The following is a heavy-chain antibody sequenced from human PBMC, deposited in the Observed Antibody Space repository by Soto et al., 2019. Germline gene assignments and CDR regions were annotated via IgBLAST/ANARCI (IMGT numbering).Heavy chain of an antibody. J-gene: IGHJ4*02. Sequence: EVQLLESGGGLVQPGGSLRLSCAASGFTFSSYAMSWVRQAPGKGLEWVSAISGSGGSTYYADSVKGRFTISRDISKNTLNLQMNSLRADDTAVYYCAKDRALVVPAARSNDYWGQGTLVTASS. V-gene: IGHV3-23*01. CDR1: GFTFSSYA. CDR2: ISGSGGST. CDR3: AKDRALVVPAARSNDY. D-gene: IGHD2-2*01.